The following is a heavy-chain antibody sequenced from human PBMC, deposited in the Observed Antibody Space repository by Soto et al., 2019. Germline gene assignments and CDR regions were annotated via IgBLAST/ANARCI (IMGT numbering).Heavy chain of an antibody. CDR3: VRSKGGYSYGTPFDY. CDR2: ISLNNGNI. V-gene: IGHV3-9*01. D-gene: IGHD5-18*01. J-gene: IGHJ4*02. CDR1: GFTFDDYA. Sequence: GGSLRLSCAASGFTFDDYAMHWVRQVLGKGLEWVSSISLNNGNIGYADSVKGRFTTSRDNAKNSLYLQMNSLRPEDTALYYCVRSKGGYSYGTPFDYWGQGTLVTVSS.